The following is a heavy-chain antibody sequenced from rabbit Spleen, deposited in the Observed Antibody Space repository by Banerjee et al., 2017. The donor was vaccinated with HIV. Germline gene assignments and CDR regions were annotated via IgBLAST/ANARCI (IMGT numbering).Heavy chain of an antibody. CDR2: IYPGKSDT. Sequence: QLKETGGGLVQPGGSLTLSCKASGFDFSTYYMSWVRQAPGKGLELIGYIYPGKSDTWYASWVNGRFTISSDNAQNTLYLQLNSLTAADTATYFCARYVGHGGDWGLWGQGTLVTVS. CDR3: ARYVGHGGDWGL. V-gene: IGHV1S7*01. D-gene: IGHD2-1*01. J-gene: IGHJ4*01. CDR1: GFDFSTYY.